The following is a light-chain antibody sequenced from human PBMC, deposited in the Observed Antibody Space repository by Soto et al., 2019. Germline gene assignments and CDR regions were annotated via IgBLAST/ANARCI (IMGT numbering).Light chain of an antibody. J-gene: IGKJ5*01. Sequence: EIVLTQSPATLSLSPGERAILSCRASQSVSTFLAWFQQKPGQPPSLLIYNPSNRTTGIPARFSGSGSGTDFTLTISSLEPEDFAVYYCQQRGDWPPITFGQGTRLENK. CDR1: QSVSTF. CDR2: NPS. CDR3: QQRGDWPPIT. V-gene: IGKV3-11*01.